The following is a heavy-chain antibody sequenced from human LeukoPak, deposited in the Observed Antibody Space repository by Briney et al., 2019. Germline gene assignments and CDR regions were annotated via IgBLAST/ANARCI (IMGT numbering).Heavy chain of an antibody. CDR2: IRSKANGYAT. CDR1: GFTFSSYS. Sequence: PGGSLRLSCAASGFTFSSYSMNWVRQASGKGLEWVGRIRSKANGYATAYAASVKGRFTISRDDSKNTACLQMNSLKTEDTAVYYCTMVPYYDILTGDDAFDIWGQGTMVTVSS. J-gene: IGHJ3*02. CDR3: TMVPYYDILTGDDAFDI. V-gene: IGHV3-73*01. D-gene: IGHD3-9*01.